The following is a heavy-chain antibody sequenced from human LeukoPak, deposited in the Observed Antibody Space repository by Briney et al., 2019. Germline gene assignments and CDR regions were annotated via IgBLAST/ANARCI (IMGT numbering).Heavy chain of an antibody. CDR3: ARGGWFFDY. D-gene: IGHD6-19*01. CDR2: IYYSGST. V-gene: IGHV4-59*01. Sequence: SETLSLTCTVSGGSISSYYWSWIQQRPGKGLEWFGYIYYSGSTNYNPSLKSRVTISVDTSNNQFSLKLSSVTAADTAVYYCARGGWFFDYWGQGTLVTVSS. J-gene: IGHJ4*02. CDR1: GGSISSYY.